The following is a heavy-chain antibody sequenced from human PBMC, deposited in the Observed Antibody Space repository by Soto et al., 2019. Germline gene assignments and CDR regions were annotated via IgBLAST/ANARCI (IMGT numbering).Heavy chain of an antibody. CDR2: IWYDGSKT. V-gene: IGHV3-33*01. Sequence: GGSLRLSCTTSGFTFSNYGMHWVRQAPGKGLEWVAAIWYDGSKTYYADSVRGRVTISRDNAKNSLYLEMNSLRAEDTAVYYCARESEDLTSNFDYWGQGTLVTVSS. J-gene: IGHJ4*02. CDR3: ARESEDLTSNFDY. CDR1: GFTFSNYG.